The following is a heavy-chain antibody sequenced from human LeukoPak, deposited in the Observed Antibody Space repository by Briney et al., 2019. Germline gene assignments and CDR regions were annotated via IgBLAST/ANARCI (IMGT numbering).Heavy chain of an antibody. Sequence: EALKISCNGAGYSFTSYWIGCGRQMPGKGLEGLGIIYPRGADTRYNPSFQGQVTISADKSISTAYLQWSTLNASDTAMYYWARRLAGGIDFDYWGQGTLVTVSS. CDR2: IYPRGADT. CDR3: ARRLAGGIDFDY. J-gene: IGHJ4*02. CDR1: GYSFTSYW. V-gene: IGHV5-51*01. D-gene: IGHD2-15*01.